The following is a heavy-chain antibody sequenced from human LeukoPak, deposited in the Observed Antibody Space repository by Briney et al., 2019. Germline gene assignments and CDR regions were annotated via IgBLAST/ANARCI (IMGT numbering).Heavy chain of an antibody. CDR3: ARSQHYYYDNSGYYPPVFDY. D-gene: IGHD3-22*01. V-gene: IGHV3-64*01. Sequence: GGSLRLSCAASGFTFSSYAMHWVRQAPGKGLEYVSAISSNGGSTFYANSVRGRFTISRDNSKNTLYLQMGSLRAEDMAVYYCARSQHYYYDNSGYYPPVFDYWGQGTLVTVSS. J-gene: IGHJ4*02. CDR2: ISSNGGST. CDR1: GFTFSSYA.